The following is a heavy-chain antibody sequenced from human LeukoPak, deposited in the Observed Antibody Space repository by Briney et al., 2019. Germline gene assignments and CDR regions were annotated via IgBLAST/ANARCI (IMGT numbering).Heavy chain of an antibody. V-gene: IGHV5-51*01. J-gene: IGHJ6*03. CDR3: ARQAQLWTKTDPERNNYYYYYMDV. CDR1: GYSFTSYW. D-gene: IGHD5-18*01. Sequence: GESLQISCKGSGYSFTSYWIGWVRQMPGKGLEWMGIIYPGDSDTRYSPSFQGQVTISADKSISTAYLQWGSLKASDTAMYYCARQAQLWTKTDPERNNYYYYYMDVWGKGTTVTVSS. CDR2: IYPGDSDT.